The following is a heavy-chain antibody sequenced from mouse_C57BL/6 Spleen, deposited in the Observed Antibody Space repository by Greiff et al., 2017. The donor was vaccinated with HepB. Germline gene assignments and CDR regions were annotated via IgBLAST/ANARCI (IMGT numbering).Heavy chain of an antibody. CDR2: IDPEDGET. V-gene: IGHV14-2*01. Sequence: VQLQQSGAELVKPGASVKLSCTASGFNIKDYYMHWVKQRTEQGLEWIGRIDPEDGETKYAPKFQGKATITADTTANTAYMQLSSLTSEDTAVYYWASIRGDWYVDVWGTGTTVTVSS. J-gene: IGHJ1*03. CDR1: GFNIKDYY. CDR3: ASIRGDWYVDV.